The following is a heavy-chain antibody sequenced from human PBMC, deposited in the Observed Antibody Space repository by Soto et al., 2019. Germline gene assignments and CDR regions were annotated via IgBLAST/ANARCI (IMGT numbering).Heavy chain of an antibody. V-gene: IGHV4-59*08. CDR1: GGSISSYY. D-gene: IGHD6-13*01. CDR3: ARVPRRYSRSWLPGYYYYYGMDV. CDR2: IYYSGST. J-gene: IGHJ6*02. Sequence: SETLSLTCTVSGGSISSYYWSWIRQPPGKGLEWIGYIYYSGSTNYNPSLKSRVTISVDTSKNQFSLKLSSVTAADTAVYYCARVPRRYSRSWLPGYYYYYGMDVWGQGTTVTVSS.